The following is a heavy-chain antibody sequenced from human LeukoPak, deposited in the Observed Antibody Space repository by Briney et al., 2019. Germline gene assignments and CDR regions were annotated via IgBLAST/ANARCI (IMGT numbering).Heavy chain of an antibody. D-gene: IGHD5-18*01. CDR1: GFTFDDYA. CDR2: ISWNSGSI. CDR3: AKDIGYVDTAILDY. V-gene: IGHV3-9*03. Sequence: PGRSLRLSCAASGFTFDDYAMHWVRQAPGKGLEWVSGISWNSGSIGYADSVKGRFTISRGNAKNSLYLQMNSLRAEDMALYYCAKDIGYVDTAILDYWGQGTLVTVSS. J-gene: IGHJ4*02.